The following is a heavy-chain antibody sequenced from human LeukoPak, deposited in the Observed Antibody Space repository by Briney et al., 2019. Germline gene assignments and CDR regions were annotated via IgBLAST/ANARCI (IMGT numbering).Heavy chain of an antibody. D-gene: IGHD3-22*01. J-gene: IGHJ4*02. V-gene: IGHV3-7*01. CDR3: ARDETYDYESNGYLDF. CDR1: GFPFSSYW. CDR2: IRHDGSET. Sequence: GGSLRLSCVLSGFPFSSYWMSWVRQAPGKGLEWVANIRHDGSETYYVDSLRGRFTISRDNAKNLVYLQMSSLRAEDTAIYYCARDETYDYESNGYLDFWGQGTVVTVSS.